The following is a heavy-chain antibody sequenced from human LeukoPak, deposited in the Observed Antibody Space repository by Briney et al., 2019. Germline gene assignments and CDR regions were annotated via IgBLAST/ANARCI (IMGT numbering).Heavy chain of an antibody. CDR1: GFTFSSYG. CDR3: ARGYSSSWLGYFDY. J-gene: IGHJ4*02. D-gene: IGHD6-13*01. Sequence: GGSLRLSCAASGFTFSSYGIHWVRQAPGKGLEWVAVVSSDGSNKYYADSVKGRFTISRDTSKNMVYLQMNSLGVEDTAVYYCARGYSSSWLGYFDYWGQGTLVTVSS. CDR2: VSSDGSNK. V-gene: IGHV3-30*03.